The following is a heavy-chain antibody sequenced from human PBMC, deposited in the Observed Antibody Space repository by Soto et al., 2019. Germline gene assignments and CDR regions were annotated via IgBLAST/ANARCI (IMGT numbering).Heavy chain of an antibody. CDR3: ARSKPRYCSGGSCYRPDAFDI. J-gene: IGHJ3*02. CDR2: ISGSGGST. D-gene: IGHD2-15*01. Sequence: PGGSLRLSCAASGFTFSSYAMSWVRQAPGKGLEWVSAISGSGGSTYYADSVKGRFTISRDNSKNTLYLQMNSLRAEDTAVYYCARSKPRYCSGGSCYRPDAFDIWGQGTMVTVSS. V-gene: IGHV3-23*01. CDR1: GFTFSSYA.